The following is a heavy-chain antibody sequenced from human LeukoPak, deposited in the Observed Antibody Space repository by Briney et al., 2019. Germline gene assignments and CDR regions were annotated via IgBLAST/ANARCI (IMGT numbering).Heavy chain of an antibody. J-gene: IGHJ4*02. Sequence: ASVEVSCKASGYTFTSYYMHWVRQAPGQGLEWMGIINPSGGSAIYAQNFQGRVTMTRDTSTSTFYMELSSLRSEGTAVYFCARDVASSGYYWDWGQGTLVTVSS. D-gene: IGHD3-22*01. CDR2: INPSGGSA. CDR3: ARDVASSGYYWD. CDR1: GYTFTSYY. V-gene: IGHV1-46*01.